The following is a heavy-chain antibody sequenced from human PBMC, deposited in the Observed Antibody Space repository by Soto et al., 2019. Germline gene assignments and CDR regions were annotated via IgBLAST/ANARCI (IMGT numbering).Heavy chain of an antibody. CDR2: IYYSGST. Sequence: PSETLSLTCTVSGGSISSGDYYWSWIRQPPGKGLEWIGYIYYSGSTYYNPSLKSRVTISVDTSKNQFSLKLSSVTTADTAVYYCARAPTVVAATPPWFDPWGQGTLVTVSS. D-gene: IGHD2-15*01. CDR1: GGSISSGDYY. V-gene: IGHV4-30-4*01. J-gene: IGHJ5*02. CDR3: ARAPTVVAATPPWFDP.